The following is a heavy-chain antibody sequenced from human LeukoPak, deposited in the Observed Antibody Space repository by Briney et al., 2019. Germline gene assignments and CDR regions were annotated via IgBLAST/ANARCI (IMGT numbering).Heavy chain of an antibody. V-gene: IGHV3-30*02. CDR3: AKDRYSSSSTFTVNPFDY. J-gene: IGHJ4*02. CDR2: IRYDGRDS. D-gene: IGHD6-13*01. Sequence: GGSLRLSCATSGFTFTSYGMNWVRQAPGNGLEWVAFIRYDGRDSYYAASVKGRFTISRDNSQNTLDLQMNSLRLEDTAMYYCAKDRYSSSSTFTVNPFDYWGQGILVTVSS. CDR1: GFTFTSYG.